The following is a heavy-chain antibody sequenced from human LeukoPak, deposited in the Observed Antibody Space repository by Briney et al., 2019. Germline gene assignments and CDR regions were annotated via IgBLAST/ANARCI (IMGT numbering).Heavy chain of an antibody. Sequence: PGGSLRLSCAASGFTFSSYAMSWVRQAPGKGLEWVSAISGSGGSTYYADSVKGRFTISRDNSKNTLYLQMNSLRAEDTAVYYCAKDVPQRTYGDYVPPFDYWGQGTLVTVSS. D-gene: IGHD4-17*01. CDR2: ISGSGGST. V-gene: IGHV3-23*01. J-gene: IGHJ4*02. CDR1: GFTFSSYA. CDR3: AKDVPQRTYGDYVPPFDY.